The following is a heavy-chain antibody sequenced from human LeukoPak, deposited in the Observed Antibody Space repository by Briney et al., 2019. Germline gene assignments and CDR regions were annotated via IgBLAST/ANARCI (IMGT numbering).Heavy chain of an antibody. J-gene: IGHJ6*03. CDR3: TRHEGLPGYYYYYVDV. V-gene: IGHV3-73*01. Sequence: PGGSLRLSCAASGFTFSGSAMHWVRQASGKGLEWVGRIRSKANSYATAYAASVKGRFTISRDDSKNTAYLQMNSLKTEDTAVYYCTRHEGLPGYYYYYVDVWGKGTTVTVSS. D-gene: IGHD2-15*01. CDR2: IRSKANSYAT. CDR1: GFTFSGSA.